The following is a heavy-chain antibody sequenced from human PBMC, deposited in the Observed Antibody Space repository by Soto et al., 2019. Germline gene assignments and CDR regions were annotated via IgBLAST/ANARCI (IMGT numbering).Heavy chain of an antibody. D-gene: IGHD6-6*01. CDR1: GFTFTNYA. J-gene: IGHJ4*02. CDR2: ISGGGTGT. V-gene: IGHV3-23*01. Sequence: GGSLRLSCAASGFTFTNYALHWVRQAPGKGLEWVSSISGGGTGTYSADAVKGRFTISSDKSRNTVYLQMNSLKTEDTAVYYCTRDTEQLGVYWGQGTLVTVSS. CDR3: TRDTEQLGVY.